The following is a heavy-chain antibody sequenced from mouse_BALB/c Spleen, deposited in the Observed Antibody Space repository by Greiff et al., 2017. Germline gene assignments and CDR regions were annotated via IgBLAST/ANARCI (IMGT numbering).Heavy chain of an antibody. CDR2: ILPGSGST. Sequence: QVQLQQSGAELMKPGASVKISCKATGYTFSSYWIEWVKQRPGHGLEWIGEILPGSGSTNYNEKFKGKATLTVDKSSSTAYMELRSLTSEDSAVYYCARTGYYDWFAYWGQGTLVTVSA. V-gene: IGHV1-9*01. D-gene: IGHD2-3*01. CDR3: ARTGYYDWFAY. J-gene: IGHJ3*01. CDR1: GYTFSSYW.